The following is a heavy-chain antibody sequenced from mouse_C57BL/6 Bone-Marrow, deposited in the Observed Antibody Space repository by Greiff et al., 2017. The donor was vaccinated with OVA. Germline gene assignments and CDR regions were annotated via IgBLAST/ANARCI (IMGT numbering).Heavy chain of an antibody. V-gene: IGHV1-64*01. Sequence: QVQLQQPGAELVKPGASVKLSCKASGYTFTSYWMHWVKQRPGQGLEWIGMIHPNSGSTNYNEKFKSKATLTVDKSSSTAYMQLSSLTSEDSAVYYCARWGRYFPWFAYWGQGTLVTVSA. J-gene: IGHJ3*01. CDR3: ARWGRYFPWFAY. CDR2: IHPNSGST. D-gene: IGHD2-12*01. CDR1: GYTFTSYW.